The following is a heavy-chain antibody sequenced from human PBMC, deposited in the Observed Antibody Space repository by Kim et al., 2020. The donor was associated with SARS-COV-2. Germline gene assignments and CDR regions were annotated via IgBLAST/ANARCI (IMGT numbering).Heavy chain of an antibody. CDR3: AKDSGGATTAEYFQH. Sequence: GGSLRLSCAASGFTFSSYVMSWVRQAPGKGLEWVSAISGSGGSTYYADSVKGRFTISRDNSKNTLYLQMNSLRAEDTAVYYCAKDSGGATTAEYFQHWGQGTLVTVSS. D-gene: IGHD1-26*01. CDR1: GFTFSSYV. V-gene: IGHV3-23*01. J-gene: IGHJ1*01. CDR2: ISGSGGST.